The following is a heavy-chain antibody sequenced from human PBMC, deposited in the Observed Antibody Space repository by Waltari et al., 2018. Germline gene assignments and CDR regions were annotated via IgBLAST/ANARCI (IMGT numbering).Heavy chain of an antibody. CDR1: GGSFSGYY. CDR2: INHSGST. D-gene: IGHD3-22*01. V-gene: IGHV4-34*01. Sequence: QVQLQLWGAGLLKPSETLSLTCAVSGGSFSGYYCSLIRPPPGTWLEWIGEINHSGSTNYNPSLKSRVTISVDTSKNQFSLKLSSVTAADTAVYYCARGWDYYDGSGYTYYFDYWGQGTLVTVSS. J-gene: IGHJ4*02. CDR3: ARGWDYYDGSGYTYYFDY.